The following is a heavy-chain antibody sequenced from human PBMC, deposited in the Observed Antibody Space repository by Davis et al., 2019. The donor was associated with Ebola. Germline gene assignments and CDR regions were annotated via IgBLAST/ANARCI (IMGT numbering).Heavy chain of an antibody. CDR2: IYSGGST. D-gene: IGHD6-13*01. CDR1: GFTVSSNY. CDR3: ARGPIAAAGFTYYYCGMDV. V-gene: IGHV3-53*01. J-gene: IGHJ6*02. Sequence: PGGSLRLSCAASGFTVSSNYMSWVRQAPGKGLEWVSVIYSGGSTYYADSVKGRFTISRDNSKNTLYLQMNSLRAEDTAVYYCARGPIAAAGFTYYYCGMDVWGQGTTVTVSS.